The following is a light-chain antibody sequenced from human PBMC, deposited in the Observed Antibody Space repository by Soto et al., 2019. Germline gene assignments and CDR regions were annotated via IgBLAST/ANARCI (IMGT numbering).Light chain of an antibody. CDR1: ERIYSAY. V-gene: IGKV3-20*01. J-gene: IGKJ5*01. CDR2: GTS. Sequence: EVVLTQSPGTLSLSRGERATLSCRASERIYSAYLGWYQQKPGQAPRLLIYGTSSGATGIPDRFSGSGSGTDFTLTISRLEPEAFAVYYCQQYGNSPITFGQGTRLEIK. CDR3: QQYGNSPIT.